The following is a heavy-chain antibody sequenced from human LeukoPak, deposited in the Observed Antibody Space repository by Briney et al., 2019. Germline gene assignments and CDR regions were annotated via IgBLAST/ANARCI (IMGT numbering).Heavy chain of an antibody. V-gene: IGHV4-59*01. D-gene: IGHD6-13*01. CDR1: GGSISSYY. Sequence: PSETLSLTCTVSGGSISSYYWSWIRQPPGKGLEWIGYIYYSGSTNYNPSLKSRVTISVDTSKNQFSLKLSSVIAADTAVYYCARSSGWGSSSVDYWGQGTLVTVSS. CDR2: IYYSGST. CDR3: ARSSGWGSSSVDY. J-gene: IGHJ4*02.